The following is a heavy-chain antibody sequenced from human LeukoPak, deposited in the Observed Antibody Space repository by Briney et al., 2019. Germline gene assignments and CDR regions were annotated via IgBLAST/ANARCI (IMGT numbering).Heavy chain of an antibody. CDR3: AREAYSGSYWYYYYYYGMDV. D-gene: IGHD1-26*01. CDR1: GFTFRSYW. J-gene: IGHJ6*02. V-gene: IGHV3-7*01. CDR2: IKQDGSEK. Sequence: PGGSLRLSCAASGFTFRSYWMSWVRQAPGKGLEWVANIKQDGSEKYYVDSVKGRFTISRDNAKNSLYLQMNSLRAEDTAVYYCAREAYSGSYWYYYYYYGMDVWGQGTTVTVSS.